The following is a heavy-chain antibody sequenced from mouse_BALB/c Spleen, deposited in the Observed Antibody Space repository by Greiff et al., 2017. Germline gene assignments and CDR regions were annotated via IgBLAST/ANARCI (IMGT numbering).Heavy chain of an antibody. CDR3: ASWVAMDY. D-gene: IGHD4-1*01. J-gene: IGHJ4*01. Sequence: VQLKESGTVLARPGASVKMSCKASGYSFTSYWMHWVKQRPGQGLEWIGAIYPGNSDTSYNQKFKGKAKLTAVTSASTAFMHLNSLTSEDSAVYYCASWVAMDYWGQGTSVTVSS. V-gene: IGHV1-5*01. CDR2: IYPGNSDT. CDR1: GYSFTSYW.